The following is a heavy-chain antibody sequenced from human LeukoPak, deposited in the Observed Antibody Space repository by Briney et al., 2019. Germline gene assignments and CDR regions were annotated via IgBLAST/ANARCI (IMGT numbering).Heavy chain of an antibody. V-gene: IGHV1-69*13. CDR3: AREGAAAHPPWGYYYYGMDV. CDR2: IIPIFGTA. D-gene: IGHD6-13*01. J-gene: IGHJ6*02. Sequence: SVKVSCKASGGTFISYAISWVRQAPGQGLEWMGGIIPIFGTANYAQKFQGRVTITADESTSTAYMELSSLRSEDTAVYYCAREGAAAHPPWGYYYYGMDVWGQGTTVTVSS. CDR1: GGTFISYA.